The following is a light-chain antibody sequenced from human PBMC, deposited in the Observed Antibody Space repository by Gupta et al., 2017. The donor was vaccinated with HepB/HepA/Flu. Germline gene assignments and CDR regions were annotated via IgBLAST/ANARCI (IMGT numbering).Light chain of an antibody. CDR1: SSDVGFYDL. Sequence: QSALTQPASVSGSPGQSITISCTGTSSDVGFYDLVSWFQQHPGKAPKFLIFEVTKRPSGVSPRFSGSRSGNTASLTISGLQAEDEADYYCCSYAGSGTYVFGSGTRVT. V-gene: IGLV2-23*02. CDR3: CSYAGSGTYV. J-gene: IGLJ1*01. CDR2: EVT.